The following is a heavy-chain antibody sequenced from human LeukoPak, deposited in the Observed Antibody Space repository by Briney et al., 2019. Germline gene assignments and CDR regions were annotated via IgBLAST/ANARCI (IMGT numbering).Heavy chain of an antibody. J-gene: IGHJ5*02. Sequence: SVKVSCKASGGTFSSYAISWVRQAPGQGLEWMGGIIPIFGTANYAQKFQGRVTITADESTSTAYMELSSLRSEDTAVYYCARGRGVVVTNRGNWFDPWGQGTLVTVSS. CDR3: ARGRGVVVTNRGNWFDP. D-gene: IGHD3-22*01. CDR2: IIPIFGTA. CDR1: GGTFSSYA. V-gene: IGHV1-69*13.